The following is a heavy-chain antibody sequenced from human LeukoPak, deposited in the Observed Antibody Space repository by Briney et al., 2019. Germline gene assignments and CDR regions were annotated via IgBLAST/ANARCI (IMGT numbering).Heavy chain of an antibody. J-gene: IGHJ3*02. V-gene: IGHV7-4-1*01. CDR2: INTGTGNP. CDR3: ARDRRPSSDYYLDAFDI. CDR1: GYTFTTYA. D-gene: IGHD3-22*01. Sequence: GASVKVSCKASGYTFTTYAINWVRQAPGQGLEWMGWINTGTGNPTYAQAFTGRFVLSLDTSVSTAYLQIRSLKAEDTAVYYCARDRRPSSDYYLDAFDIWGQGTMVTVSS.